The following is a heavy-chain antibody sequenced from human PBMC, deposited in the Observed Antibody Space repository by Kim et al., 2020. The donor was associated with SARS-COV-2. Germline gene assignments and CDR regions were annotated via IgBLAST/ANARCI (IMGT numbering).Heavy chain of an antibody. CDR3: ARGETNDIDY. Sequence: STRNYADSVQGRFTISRDNAKNTLFLQMNNLRAEDTAVYYCARGETNDIDYWGQGTLVTVSS. J-gene: IGHJ4*02. D-gene: IGHD2-8*01. V-gene: IGHV3-74*01. CDR2: STR.